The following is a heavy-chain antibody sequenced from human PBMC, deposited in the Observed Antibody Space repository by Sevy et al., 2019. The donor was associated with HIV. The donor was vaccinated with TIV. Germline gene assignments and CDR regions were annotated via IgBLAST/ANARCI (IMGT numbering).Heavy chain of an antibody. D-gene: IGHD1-26*01. Sequence: GGSLRLSCAASGFTFSNYWMNWVRQAPGKGLEWVAKIREDGNKRHYVDSVKGRFTISRDNAKTSLYLQMNSLRGEDTAVYYCARDFIVGRPVVCLDIWGQGTMVTVSS. CDR1: GFTFSNYW. CDR2: IREDGNKR. V-gene: IGHV3-7*03. J-gene: IGHJ3*02. CDR3: ARDFIVGRPVVCLDI.